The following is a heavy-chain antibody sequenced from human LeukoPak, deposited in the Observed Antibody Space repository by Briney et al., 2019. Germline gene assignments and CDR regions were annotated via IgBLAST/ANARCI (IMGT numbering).Heavy chain of an antibody. V-gene: IGHV4-38-2*01. Sequence: SETLSLTCAVSGYSISSGYYWGWIRPPPGKGLEWIGSIYHSGSTYYNPSLKSRVTISVDTSKNQFSLKLSSVTAADTAVYYCARARRIAARLYWYFDLWGRGTLVTVSS. CDR3: ARARRIAARLYWYFDL. J-gene: IGHJ2*01. D-gene: IGHD6-6*01. CDR2: IYHSGST. CDR1: GYSISSGYY.